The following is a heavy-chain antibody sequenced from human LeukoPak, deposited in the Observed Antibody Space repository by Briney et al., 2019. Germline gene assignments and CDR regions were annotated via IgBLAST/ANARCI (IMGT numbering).Heavy chain of an antibody. CDR3: ARSPSGFRPTFVN. CDR1: GFTSNENW. J-gene: IGHJ4*02. V-gene: IGHV3-7*03. Sequence: GGSLRLSCVASGFTSNENWMSWVRQVPGKGLEWVANIKYDGSEEDYADSVKGRFTISRDNAKNSLYLHMKSLTAEDTAVYFCARSPSGFRPTFVNWGQGTLVSVSS. CDR2: IKYDGSEE. D-gene: IGHD3-9*01.